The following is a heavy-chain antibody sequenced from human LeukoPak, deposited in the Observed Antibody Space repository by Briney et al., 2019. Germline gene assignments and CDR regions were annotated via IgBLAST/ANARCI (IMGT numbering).Heavy chain of an antibody. J-gene: IGHJ4*02. V-gene: IGHV4-39*07. CDR1: GGSISSGSYY. CDR2: IYYSGST. CDR3: TREDYGDASIDY. D-gene: IGHD4-17*01. Sequence: SETLSLTCTVSGGSISSGSYYWGWIRQPPGKGLEWIGSIYYSGSTYYNPSLKSRVTMAVDTSKNQFSLRLTSVTAADTAVYFCTREDYGDASIDYWGQGTLVTVSS.